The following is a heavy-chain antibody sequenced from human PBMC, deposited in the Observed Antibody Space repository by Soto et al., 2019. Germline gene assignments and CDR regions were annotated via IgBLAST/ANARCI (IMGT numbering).Heavy chain of an antibody. V-gene: IGHV1-3*04. J-gene: IGHJ4*02. D-gene: IGHD6-19*01. CDR1: GSTFATYT. CDR3: ARDTGSSGWYEDY. Sequence: ASVKVSCKPSGSTFATYTIHWVRQAPGQRLEWMGCINTDNGRTRYSQKFQGRVTITSDTSASTAYMELSSLRSEDTAVYDCARDTGSSGWYEDYWGQGTLVTVSS. CDR2: INTDNGRT.